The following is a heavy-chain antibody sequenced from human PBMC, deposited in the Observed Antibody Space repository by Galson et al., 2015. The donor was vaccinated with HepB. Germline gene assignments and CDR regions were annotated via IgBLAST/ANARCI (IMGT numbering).Heavy chain of an antibody. CDR3: AREAHIVVVPAAMPKYYFDY. CDR2: TYYRSKWYN. D-gene: IGHD2-2*01. J-gene: IGHJ4*02. V-gene: IGHV6-1*01. Sequence: CAISGDSVSSNSAAWNWIRQSPSRGLEWLGRTYYRSKWYNDYAVSVKSRITINPDTSKNQFSLQLNSVTPEDTAVYYCAREAHIVVVPAAMPKYYFDYWGQGTLVTVSS. CDR1: GDSVSSNSAA.